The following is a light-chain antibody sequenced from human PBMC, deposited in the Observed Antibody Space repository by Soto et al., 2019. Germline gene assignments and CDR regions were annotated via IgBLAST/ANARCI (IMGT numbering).Light chain of an antibody. CDR1: QSVTSN. Sequence: EIVMTQSPATLSVSPGERVTFSCRASQSVTSNLAWYQHKPGQAPRLLISGASTGATGIPAGFSGSGSGTEFTLTINSLQSEDFAVYYCQQYNTWPVTFGGGTKVDIK. V-gene: IGKV3-15*01. CDR3: QQYNTWPVT. CDR2: GAS. J-gene: IGKJ4*01.